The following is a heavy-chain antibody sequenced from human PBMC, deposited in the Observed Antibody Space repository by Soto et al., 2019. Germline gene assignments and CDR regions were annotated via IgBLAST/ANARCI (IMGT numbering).Heavy chain of an antibody. Sequence: ASVKVSCKASGYTFTSYAMHWVRQAPGQRLEWMGWINAGNGNTKYSQKFQGRVTVTRDTSASTAYMELSSLRSEDTAVYYCARDWDFWSGYVWFDPWGQGTLVTVSS. D-gene: IGHD3-3*01. CDR2: INAGNGNT. J-gene: IGHJ5*02. CDR3: ARDWDFWSGYVWFDP. V-gene: IGHV1-3*01. CDR1: GYTFTSYA.